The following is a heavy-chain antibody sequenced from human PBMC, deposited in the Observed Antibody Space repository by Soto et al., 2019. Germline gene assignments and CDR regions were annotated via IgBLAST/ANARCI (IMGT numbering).Heavy chain of an antibody. CDR3: ARASGFYCSGGSCYPNWLDP. Sequence: ASVKVSCKASGYTFTGYYMHWVRQAPGQGLEWMGWINPNSGGTNYAQKFQGWVTMTRDTSISTAYMELSRLRSDDTAVYYCARASGFYCSGGSCYPNWLDPWGQGTLVTVSS. D-gene: IGHD2-15*01. CDR1: GYTFTGYY. V-gene: IGHV1-2*04. J-gene: IGHJ5*02. CDR2: INPNSGGT.